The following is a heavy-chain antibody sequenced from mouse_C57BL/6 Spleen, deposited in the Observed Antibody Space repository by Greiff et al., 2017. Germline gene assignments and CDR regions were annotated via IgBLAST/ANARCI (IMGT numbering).Heavy chain of an antibody. CDR2: IHPNSGST. CDR3: ARRGTYDGYAFAY. CDR1: GYTFTSYW. V-gene: IGHV1-64*01. Sequence: VQLQQPGAELVKPGASVTLSCKASGYTFTSYWMHWVKQRPGQGLEWIGMIHPNSGSTNYNEKFKSKATLTVDKSSSTAYMQLSSLTSEDSAVYYCARRGTYDGYAFAYWGQGTLVTVSA. D-gene: IGHD2-3*01. J-gene: IGHJ3*01.